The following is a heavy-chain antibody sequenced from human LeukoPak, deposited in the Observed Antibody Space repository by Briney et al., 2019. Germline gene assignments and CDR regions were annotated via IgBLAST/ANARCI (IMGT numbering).Heavy chain of an antibody. CDR2: INSDGSST. D-gene: IGHD1-26*01. CDR1: GFTFSSYW. CDR3: ARVDGGTYGNDAFDI. J-gene: IGHJ3*02. V-gene: IGHV3-74*01. Sequence: GGSLRLSCVASGFTFSSYWMYWVRQAPGKGLVCVSRINSDGSSTSYADSVKGRFTISRDNAKNTLYLQMNSLRAEDTAVYYCARVDGGTYGNDAFDIWGQGTMVTVSS.